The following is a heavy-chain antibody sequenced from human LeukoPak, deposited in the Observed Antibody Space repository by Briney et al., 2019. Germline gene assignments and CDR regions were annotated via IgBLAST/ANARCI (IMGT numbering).Heavy chain of an antibody. D-gene: IGHD5-18*01. CDR2: IYYSGST. J-gene: IGHJ4*02. CDR3: ARVGYSYGSYYFDY. Sequence: PSETLSLTCTVSGGSISSYHWSWIRQPPGKGLEWIGYIYYSGSTNYNPSLKSRVTISVDTSKNQFSLKLSSVTAADTAVYYCARVGYSYGSYYFDYWGQGTLVTVSS. CDR1: GGSISSYH. V-gene: IGHV4-59*01.